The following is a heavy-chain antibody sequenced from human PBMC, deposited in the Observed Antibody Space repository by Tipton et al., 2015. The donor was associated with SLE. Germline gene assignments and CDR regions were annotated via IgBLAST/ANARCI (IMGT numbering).Heavy chain of an antibody. CDR1: GDSISSSSYY. Sequence: LSLTCIVSGDSISSSSYYWGWIRQPPGKGLEWVGTVYYTGNTFYNPSLKSRVTILVDTSKNQFSLMLSSVSAADTAVYYCARHTGASPCDAWGQGTLVTVTS. CDR3: ARHTGASPCDA. D-gene: IGHD3-10*01. CDR2: VYYTGNT. J-gene: IGHJ5*02. V-gene: IGHV4-39*01.